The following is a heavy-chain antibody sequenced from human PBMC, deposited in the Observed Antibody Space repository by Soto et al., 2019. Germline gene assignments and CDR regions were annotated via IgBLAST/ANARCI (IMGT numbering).Heavy chain of an antibody. J-gene: IGHJ6*02. V-gene: IGHV1-58*01. CDR1: GFTFTSSA. D-gene: IGHD6-13*01. Sequence: VASVKVSCKASGFTFTSSAVQWVRQARGQRLEWIGWIVVGSGNTNYAQKFQERVTITRDMSTSTAYMELSSLRSEDTAVYYCAADRGSSWSYYYYGMDVWGQGTTVTVSS. CDR3: AADRGSSWSYYYYGMDV. CDR2: IVVGSGNT.